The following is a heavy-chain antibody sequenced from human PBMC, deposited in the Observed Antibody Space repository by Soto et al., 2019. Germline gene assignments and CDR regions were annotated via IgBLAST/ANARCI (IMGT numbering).Heavy chain of an antibody. CDR2: MNQDGSSI. D-gene: IGHD6-19*01. J-gene: IGHJ5*02. V-gene: IGHV3-7*01. Sequence: GGSLRLSCAASGFIFSNFWMSWARQAPGKGLEWVAKMNQDGSSISYVDSVRGRFTISRDNAKNSLFLQMNILRAEDTAVYYWASADSGRNWLAPWGQGTLVTVSS. CDR3: ASADSGRNWLAP. CDR1: GFIFSNFW.